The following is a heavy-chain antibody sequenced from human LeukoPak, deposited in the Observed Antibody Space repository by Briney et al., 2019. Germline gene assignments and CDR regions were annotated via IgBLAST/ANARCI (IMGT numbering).Heavy chain of an antibody. J-gene: IGHJ4*02. V-gene: IGHV4-39*01. D-gene: IGHD3-22*01. CDR2: IYYSGGT. Sequence: SETLSLTCSVSGGSISSSNYYWGWIRQPPGKGLEWIGIIYYSGGTYYNPSLKSRVTISIDTSKNQFSLKLSSVTAADTAVYYCAGPLLTYYSDSSPYSWGQGTLVTVSS. CDR1: GGSISSSNYY. CDR3: AGPLLTYYSDSSPYS.